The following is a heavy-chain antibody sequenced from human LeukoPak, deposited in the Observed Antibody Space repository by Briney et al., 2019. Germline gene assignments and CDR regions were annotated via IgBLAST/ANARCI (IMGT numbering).Heavy chain of an antibody. CDR3: AKDRRYCGGDCHPAYYYYYYMDV. V-gene: IGHV3-23*01. CDR2: ISGSGGST. CDR1: GFTFSSYA. D-gene: IGHD2-21*02. Sequence: GGSLRLSCAASGFTFSSYAMSWVRQAPGEGLEWVSAISGSGGSTYYADSVKGRFTISRDNSKNTLYLQMNSLRAEDTAVYYCAKDRRYCGGDCHPAYYYYYYMDVWGKGTTVTVSS. J-gene: IGHJ6*03.